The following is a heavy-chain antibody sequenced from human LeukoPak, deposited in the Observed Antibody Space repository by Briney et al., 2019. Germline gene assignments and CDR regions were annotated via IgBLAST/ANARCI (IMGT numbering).Heavy chain of an antibody. CDR1: GGSFGGYY. CDR3: ARVDYGDYSKDFDY. CDR2: INDSGST. D-gene: IGHD4-17*01. J-gene: IGHJ4*02. Sequence: SETLSLTCAVYGGSFGGYYWNWIRQPPGKGLEWIGEINDSGSTNYNPSLKSRVTISVDTSKNQFSLRLSSVTAADTAMYYCARVDYGDYSKDFDYWGQGTLVTVAS. V-gene: IGHV4-34*01.